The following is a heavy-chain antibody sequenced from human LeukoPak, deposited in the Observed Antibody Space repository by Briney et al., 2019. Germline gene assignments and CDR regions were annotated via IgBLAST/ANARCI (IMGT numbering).Heavy chain of an antibody. CDR1: GYTFTSYD. Sequence: PSVKVSCKASGYTFTSYDINWVRQATGQGLEWMGWMNPNSGNTGYAQKFQGRVTMTRNTSISTAYMELSSLRSEDTAVYYCASVDSSGYYYYYWGQGTLVTVSS. J-gene: IGHJ4*02. D-gene: IGHD3-22*01. CDR3: ASVDSSGYYYYY. V-gene: IGHV1-8*01. CDR2: MNPNSGNT.